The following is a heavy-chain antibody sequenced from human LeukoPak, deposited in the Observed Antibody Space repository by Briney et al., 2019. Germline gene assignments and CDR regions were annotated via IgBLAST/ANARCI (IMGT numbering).Heavy chain of an antibody. D-gene: IGHD3-22*01. CDR1: GFTFSSYG. CDR2: TWNDGSRK. CDR3: ARDHSSGRYYLNY. J-gene: IGHJ4*02. V-gene: IGHV3-33*01. Sequence: GGSLRLSCAASGFTFSSYGMHWVRQAPGKGLEWVAVTWNDGSRKYYGDSVKGRFTISRDNSKNTLYLQMNSLRAEDTAVYYCARDHSSGRYYLNYWGQGTQVTVSS.